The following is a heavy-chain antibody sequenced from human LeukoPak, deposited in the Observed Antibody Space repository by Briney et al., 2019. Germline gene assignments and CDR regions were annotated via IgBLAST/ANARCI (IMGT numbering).Heavy chain of an antibody. CDR1: GYTFTGYY. CDR3: ARDPGIAVAGMLDY. D-gene: IGHD6-19*01. V-gene: IGHV1-2*02. J-gene: IGHJ4*02. CDR2: INPNSGGT. Sequence: SVKVSCKASGYTFTGYYMHWVRQAPGQGLEWMGWINPNSGGTNYAQKFQGRVTMTRDTSISTAYMELSRLRSDDTAVYYCARDPGIAVAGMLDYWGQGTLVTVSS.